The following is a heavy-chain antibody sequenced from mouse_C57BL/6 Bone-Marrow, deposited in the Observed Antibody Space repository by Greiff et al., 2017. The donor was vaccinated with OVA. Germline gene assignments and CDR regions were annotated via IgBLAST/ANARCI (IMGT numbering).Heavy chain of an antibody. J-gene: IGHJ2*01. D-gene: IGHD2-1*01. CDR1: GYTFTDYY. CDR2: IYPGSGNT. CDR3: ARNRVLGNVYYFDY. V-gene: IGHV1-76*01. Sequence: VKLMESGAELVRPGASVKLSCKASGYTFTDYYINWVKQRPGQGLEWIARIYPGSGNTYYNEKFKGKATLTAEKSSSTAYMQLSSLTSEDSAVYFCARNRVLGNVYYFDYWGQGTTLTVSS.